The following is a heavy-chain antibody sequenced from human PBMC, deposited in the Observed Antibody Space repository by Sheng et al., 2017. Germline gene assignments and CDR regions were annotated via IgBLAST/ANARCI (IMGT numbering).Heavy chain of an antibody. Sequence: EAQLVESGGALVHPGGSLTVSCGAFGFSFRDTYMTWVRQSPGKGLEWVAIISQDGNHKEYLGSVNGRFIVSRDNARNSLYLQMSDLRVEDTAVYFCARDAGHTDNWPIFDSWGQGT. J-gene: IGHJ4*02. V-gene: IGHV3-7*01. CDR1: GFSFRDTY. CDR3: ARDAGHTDNWPIFDS. D-gene: IGHD1-1*01. CDR2: ISQDGNHK.